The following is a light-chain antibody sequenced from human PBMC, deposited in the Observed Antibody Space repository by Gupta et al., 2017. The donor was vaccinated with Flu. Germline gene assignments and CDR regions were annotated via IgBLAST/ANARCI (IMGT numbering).Light chain of an antibody. CDR3: SSYRKTNTVVV. Sequence: SSDVGGYSYCSWYQQHPGKAPELMIFEVSRRPAGISDRFSGSKSGNRASLTISGLLAEDESYYYCSSYRKTNTVVVFGGGTKLTVL. V-gene: IGLV2-14*01. CDR1: SSDVGGYSY. J-gene: IGLJ2*01. CDR2: EVS.